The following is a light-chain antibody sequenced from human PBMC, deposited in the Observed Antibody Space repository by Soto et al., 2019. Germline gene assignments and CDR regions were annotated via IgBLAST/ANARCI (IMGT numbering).Light chain of an antibody. CDR2: DAS. CDR3: QQRSNWPRT. CDR1: QSVGSS. V-gene: IGKV3-11*01. Sequence: EIVLTQSPATLSLSPGERATLSCRASQSVGSSLAWFQHKPGQAPRLLIYDASNRATGIPARFSGSGSGTDFTLAISSLEREDFAVYYCQQRSNWPRTFGQGTKLEIK. J-gene: IGKJ2*01.